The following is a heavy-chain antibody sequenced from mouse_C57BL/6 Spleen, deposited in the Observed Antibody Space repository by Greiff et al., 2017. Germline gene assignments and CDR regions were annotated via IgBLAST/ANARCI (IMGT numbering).Heavy chain of an antibody. CDR2: INYDGSST. CDR1: GFTFSDYY. D-gene: IGHD4-1*01. J-gene: IGHJ3*01. CDR3: ARDQDGTYAY. Sequence: EVQRVESEGGLVQPGSSMKLSCTASGFTFSDYYMAWVRQVPEKGLEWVANINYDGSSTYYLDSLKSRFIISRDNAKNILYLQMSSLKSEDTATYYCARDQDGTYAYWGQGTLVTVSA. V-gene: IGHV5-16*01.